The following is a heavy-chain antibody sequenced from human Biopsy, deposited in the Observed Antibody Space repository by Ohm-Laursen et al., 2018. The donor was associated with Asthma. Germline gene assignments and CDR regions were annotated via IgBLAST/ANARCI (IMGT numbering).Heavy chain of an antibody. CDR2: GGSYYDGGLK. V-gene: IGHV3-30-3*01. CDR1: GFTFRSYA. J-gene: IGHJ4*02. CDR3: ARDVMEWYLPDFDV. Sequence: SLRLSCAASGFTFRSYAMHWVRQAPGKGLEWVAVGGSYYDGGLKYYADSVNGRFTVSRDDSKNTLYLQMNSLRPDDTAVYYCARDVMEWYLPDFDVWGQGTLVTVSS. D-gene: IGHD3-3*01.